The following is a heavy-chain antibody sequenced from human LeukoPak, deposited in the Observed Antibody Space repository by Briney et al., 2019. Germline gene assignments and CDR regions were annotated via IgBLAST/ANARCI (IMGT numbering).Heavy chain of an antibody. CDR3: ARDAEISLTGWDNWFDP. CDR2: IYYSGST. Sequence: PSETLCLTSTVSGGSVSSGSYYWSWIRQPPGKGLEWIGYIYYSGSTNYNPSLKSRVTISLDTSKNQFSLKLSSVTAADTAVYYCARDAEISLTGWDNWFDPWGQGTLVIVVS. D-gene: IGHD7-27*01. J-gene: IGHJ5*02. V-gene: IGHV4-61*01. CDR1: GGSVSSGSYY.